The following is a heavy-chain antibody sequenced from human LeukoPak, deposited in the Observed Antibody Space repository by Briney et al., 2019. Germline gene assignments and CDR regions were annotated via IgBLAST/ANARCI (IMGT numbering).Heavy chain of an antibody. Sequence: GGSLRLSCAASGFTFSSYAMHWVRQAPGKGLEYVSAISSNGGSTYYANSVKGRFTISRDNSKNTLYLQMNSLRAEDTAVYYCARDRGDYVYYFDYWGQGTLVTVSS. D-gene: IGHD4-17*01. CDR3: ARDRGDYVYYFDY. V-gene: IGHV3-64*01. CDR1: GFTFSSYA. J-gene: IGHJ4*02. CDR2: ISSNGGST.